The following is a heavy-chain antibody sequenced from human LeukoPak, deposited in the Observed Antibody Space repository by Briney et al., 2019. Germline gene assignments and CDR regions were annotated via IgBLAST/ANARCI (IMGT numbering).Heavy chain of an antibody. CDR2: IYTSGTT. V-gene: IGHV4-61*02. CDR3: TRNYKRGWFDP. D-gene: IGHD3-10*01. J-gene: IGHJ5*02. CDR1: GDPISSGSYY. Sequence: SETLSLTCTVSGDPISSGSYYWSWIRQPAGKGLEWIGRIYTSGTTNYNPFLESRVTISLDTSKNQFSLKLTSVTAADTAVYYCTRNYKRGWFDPWGQGTLVTVSS.